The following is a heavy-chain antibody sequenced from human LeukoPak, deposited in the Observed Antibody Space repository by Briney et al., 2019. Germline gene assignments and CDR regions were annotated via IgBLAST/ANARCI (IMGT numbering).Heavy chain of an antibody. CDR1: RGTFSNYA. J-gene: IGHJ6*03. CDR3: ARPRFPYYRLSGTDYYYMDV. Sequence: SVKVSCKASRGTFSNYAISWVRQAPGQGLEWMGGIIPIFGTTNYAQKFQGRVTITADKSTTIAYMELSSLRSEDTAVYYCARPRFPYYRLSGTDYYYMDVWGKGTTVTVSS. CDR2: IIPIFGTT. V-gene: IGHV1-69*06. D-gene: IGHD3-10*01.